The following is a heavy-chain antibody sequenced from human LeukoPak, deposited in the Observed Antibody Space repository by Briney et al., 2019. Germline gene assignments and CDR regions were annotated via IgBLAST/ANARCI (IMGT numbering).Heavy chain of an antibody. CDR3: ATSDVAARDYYYYGMDV. CDR2: IIPIFGTA. CDR1: GGTFSSYA. Sequence: SVKVSCKASGGTFSSYAVSWVRQAPGQGLEWMGGIIPIFGTANYAQKFQGRVTITADESTSTAYMELSSLRSEDTAVYYCATSDVAARDYYYYGMDVWGQGTTVTVSS. V-gene: IGHV1-69*13. D-gene: IGHD6-6*01. J-gene: IGHJ6*02.